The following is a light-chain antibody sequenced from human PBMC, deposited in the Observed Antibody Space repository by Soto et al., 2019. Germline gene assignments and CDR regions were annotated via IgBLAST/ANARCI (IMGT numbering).Light chain of an antibody. J-gene: IGKJ5*01. V-gene: IGKV3-11*01. CDR1: QSVSSSY. CDR2: DAS. Sequence: EIVLSQSPATLSLSPGERATLSCRASQSVSSSYLAWYQQKPGQAPRLLIYDASNRATGIPARFSGSGSGTDFTLTISSLEPEDFAVYYCQQRSNWPETFGQGTLLEIK. CDR3: QQRSNWPET.